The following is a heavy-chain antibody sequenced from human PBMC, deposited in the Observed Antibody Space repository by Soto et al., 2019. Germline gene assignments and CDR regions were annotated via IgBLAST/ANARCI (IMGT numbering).Heavy chain of an antibody. J-gene: IGHJ4*02. CDR2: ISSNGGST. V-gene: IGHV3-64*01. D-gene: IGHD4-17*01. CDR3: ARIRRAYGDADY. CDR1: GFTFSSYG. Sequence: GGSLRLSCAASGFTFSSYGMHWVRQAPGKGLECVSVISSNGGSTYYASSVKGRFTISRDNSKNTLYLQMGSLRSDDMAVYYCARIRRAYGDADYWGQGTLVTVSS.